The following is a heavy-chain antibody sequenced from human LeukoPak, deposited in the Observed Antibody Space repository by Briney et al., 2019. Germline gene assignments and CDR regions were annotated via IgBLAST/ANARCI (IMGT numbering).Heavy chain of an antibody. CDR2: INHSGST. D-gene: IGHD1-26*01. Sequence: SETLSLTCTVSGGSISSSSYYWGWIRQPPGKGLEWIGEINHSGSTNYNPSLKSRVTISVDTSKNQFSLKLSSVTAADTAVYYCASELLSDDAFDIWGQGTMVTVSS. CDR3: ASELLSDDAFDI. CDR1: GGSISSSSYY. J-gene: IGHJ3*02. V-gene: IGHV4-39*07.